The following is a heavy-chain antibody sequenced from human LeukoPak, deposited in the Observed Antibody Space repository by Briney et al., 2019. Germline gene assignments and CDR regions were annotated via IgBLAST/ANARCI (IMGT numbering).Heavy chain of an antibody. CDR2: ISGSGGST. Sequence: GGSLRLSCTASGFAFGDYAMSWFRQAPGKGLEWVSAISGSGGSTYYADSVKGRFTISRDNSKNTLYLQMNSLRAEDTAVYYCARDRWRDYYDSSGYPFDYWGQGTLVTVSS. CDR3: ARDRWRDYYDSSGYPFDY. CDR1: GFAFGDYA. J-gene: IGHJ4*02. D-gene: IGHD3-22*01. V-gene: IGHV3-23*01.